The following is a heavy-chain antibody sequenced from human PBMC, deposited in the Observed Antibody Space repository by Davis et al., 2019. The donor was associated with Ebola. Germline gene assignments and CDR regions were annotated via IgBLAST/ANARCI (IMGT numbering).Heavy chain of an antibody. J-gene: IGHJ6*02. V-gene: IGHV1-69*02. CDR1: GYTFTAYS. Sequence: SVKVSCKASGYTFTAYSSHWVRQATGQGLEWMGRLIPILGIANYAQKFQGRVTITADNSTSTAYMELSSLRSEDTAVYYCARLRFLEGNPYGMDVWGQGTTVTVSS. D-gene: IGHD3-3*01. CDR2: LIPILGIA. CDR3: ARLRFLEGNPYGMDV.